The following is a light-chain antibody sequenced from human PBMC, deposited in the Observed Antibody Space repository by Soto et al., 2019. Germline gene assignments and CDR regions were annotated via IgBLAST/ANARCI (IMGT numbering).Light chain of an antibody. CDR2: YDR. Sequence: SYELTQPPSVSVAPGKTARITCGESDIGSKSVHWYQQKPGQAPVLVIYYDRHRPSGIPERFSGSNSGNTATLTISRVEAGDEADDYCQVWDSGSDHVVFGGGTKVTVL. V-gene: IGLV3-21*04. CDR3: QVWDSGSDHVV. J-gene: IGLJ2*01. CDR1: DIGSKS.